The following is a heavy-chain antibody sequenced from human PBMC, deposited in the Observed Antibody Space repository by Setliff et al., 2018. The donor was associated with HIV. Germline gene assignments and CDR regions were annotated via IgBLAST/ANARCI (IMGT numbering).Heavy chain of an antibody. D-gene: IGHD3-22*01. CDR2: IYHGGRT. J-gene: IGHJ3*02. CDR3: ARQLASGFWAFDI. V-gene: IGHV4-39*01. CDR1: DDSLSTRDYW. Sequence: PSETLSLTCTISDDSLSTRDYWWAWVRQPPGKGLEWIENIYHGGRTYYSPSLKSRVTISVDTSKNRFSLKLSSVTATDTAVYYCARQLASGFWAFDIWGHGTMVTVSS.